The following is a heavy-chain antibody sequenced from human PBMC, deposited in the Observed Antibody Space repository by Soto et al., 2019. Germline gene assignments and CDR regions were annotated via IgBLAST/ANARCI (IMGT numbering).Heavy chain of an antibody. J-gene: IGHJ6*03. CDR1: GFTFSSYW. Sequence: GGSLRLSCAASGFTFSSYWMSWVRQAPGKGLEWVANIKQDGSEKYYVDSVKGRFTISRDNAKNSLYLQMNSLRAEDTAVYYCARGGLRIVVVPAATEYYYYYYMDVWGKGTTVTVSS. CDR2: IKQDGSEK. V-gene: IGHV3-7*01. CDR3: ARGGLRIVVVPAATEYYYYYYMDV. D-gene: IGHD2-2*01.